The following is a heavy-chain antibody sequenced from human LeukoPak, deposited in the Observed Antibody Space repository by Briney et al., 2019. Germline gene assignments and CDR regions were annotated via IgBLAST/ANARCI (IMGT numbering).Heavy chain of an antibody. CDR3: ARQFLVGSTFHAFDL. CDR1: GGSFSGYY. D-gene: IGHD1-26*01. Sequence: SETLSLTCAVYGGSFSGYYWSWIRQPPGKGLEWIGEIKHSGSTNYNPSLESRVPISVDTSKKQFSLKLTSVTAADMAVYFCARQFLVGSTFHAFDLWGQGTRVTVSS. V-gene: IGHV4-34*01. J-gene: IGHJ3*01. CDR2: IKHSGST.